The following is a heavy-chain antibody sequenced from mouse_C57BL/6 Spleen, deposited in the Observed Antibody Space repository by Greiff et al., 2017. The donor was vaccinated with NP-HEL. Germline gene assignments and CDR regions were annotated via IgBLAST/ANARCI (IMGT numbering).Heavy chain of an antibody. CDR2: ISDGGSYT. J-gene: IGHJ4*01. V-gene: IGHV5-4*01. D-gene: IGHD3-2*02. Sequence: EVMLVESGGGLVKPGGSLKLSCAASGFTFSSYAMSWVRQTPEKRLEWVATISDGGSYTYYPDNVKGRFTISRDNAKNNLYLQRSHLKSEDTAMYYCAREGSSGYVDYAMDYWGQGTSVTVAS. CDR3: AREGSSGYVDYAMDY. CDR1: GFTFSSYA.